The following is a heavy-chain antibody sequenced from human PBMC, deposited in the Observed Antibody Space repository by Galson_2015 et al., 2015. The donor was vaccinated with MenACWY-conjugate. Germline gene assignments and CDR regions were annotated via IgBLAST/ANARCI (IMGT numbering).Heavy chain of an antibody. J-gene: IGHJ4*02. V-gene: IGHV3-7*03. CDR3: ARDLGFYCSHNDCYSPY. CDR1: GFTFNNYW. D-gene: IGHD2-15*01. Sequence: SLRLSCAASGFTFNNYWMSWVRQVPGKGPEWVANIKQDGSEKYYVDSVRGRFTISRDNAKNSLYLQMNSLRAEATAVYYCARDLGFYCSHNDCYSPYWGQGTLVTVSS. CDR2: IKQDGSEK.